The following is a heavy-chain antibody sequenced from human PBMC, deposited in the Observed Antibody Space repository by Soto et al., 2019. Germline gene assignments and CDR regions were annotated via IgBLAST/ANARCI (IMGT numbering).Heavy chain of an antibody. J-gene: IGHJ6*02. D-gene: IGHD3-3*01. V-gene: IGHV1-69*13. CDR2: IIPIFGTA. CDR1: GGTFSSYA. CDR3: ARDSSDSTTYYDFWSGYPPYYYYGMAV. Sequence: SVKVSCKASGGTFSSYAISWVRQAPGQGLEWMGGIIPIFGTANYAQKFQGRVTITADESTSTAYMELSSLRSEDTAVYYCARDSSDSTTYYDFWSGYPPYYYYGMAVWGQGTTVTVSS.